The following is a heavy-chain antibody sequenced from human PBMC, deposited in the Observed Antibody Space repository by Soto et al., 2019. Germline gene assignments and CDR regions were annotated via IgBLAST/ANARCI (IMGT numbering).Heavy chain of an antibody. V-gene: IGHV4-39*01. J-gene: IGHJ6*02. Sequence: SETLSLTCTVSGGSISSSSYYWGWIRQPPGKGLEWIGSIYYSGSTYYNPSLKSRVTISVDTSKNQFSLKLSSVTAADTAVYYCARAWGLPTKNMDVWGQGTTVTVSS. CDR1: GGSISSSSYY. D-gene: IGHD2-21*01. CDR3: ARAWGLPTKNMDV. CDR2: IYYSGST.